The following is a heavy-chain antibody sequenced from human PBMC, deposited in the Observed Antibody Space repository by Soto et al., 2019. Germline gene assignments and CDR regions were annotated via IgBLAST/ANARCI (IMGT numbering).Heavy chain of an antibody. J-gene: IGHJ3*02. CDR2: FDPEYGET. Sequence: GASVKVSCKVSGYTLTELSMHWVRQAPVKGLEWMGCFDPEYGETIYAQKFQGRVTMTEDTSKDTAYMELSSLRSEDTAVYYCATDGESSGDIRAAFDIGVQGTMVTGSS. D-gene: IGHD3-22*01. CDR1: GYTLTELS. V-gene: IGHV1-24*01. CDR3: ATDGESSGDIRAAFDI.